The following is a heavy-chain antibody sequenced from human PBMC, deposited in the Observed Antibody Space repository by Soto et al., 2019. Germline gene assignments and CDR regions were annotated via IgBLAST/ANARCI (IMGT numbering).Heavy chain of an antibody. Sequence: SETLSLTCTVSGGSISSGGYYWSWISQHPGKGLEWIGYIYYSGSTYYNPSLKSRVTISVDTSKNQFSLKLSSVTAADTAVYYCARGNTIFGVAGNNWFDPWGQGTLVTVSS. D-gene: IGHD3-3*01. J-gene: IGHJ5*02. CDR3: ARGNTIFGVAGNNWFDP. CDR1: GGSISSGGYY. V-gene: IGHV4-31*03. CDR2: IYYSGST.